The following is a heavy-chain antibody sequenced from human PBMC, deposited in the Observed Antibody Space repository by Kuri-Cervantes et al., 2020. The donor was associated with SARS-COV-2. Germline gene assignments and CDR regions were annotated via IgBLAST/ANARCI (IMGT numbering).Heavy chain of an antibody. J-gene: IGHJ3*02. CDR2: INPSGGST. CDR3: ASHVGERRGGFSAFDI. Sequence: ASVKVSCKASGYTFTSYYMHWVRQAPGQGLEWMGIINPSGGSTRYGQKFQGRVTMTRDTSTSTVYMELSSLRSEDTAVYYCASHVGERRGGFSAFDIWGQGTMVTVSS. D-gene: IGHD3-10*02. CDR1: GYTFTSYY. V-gene: IGHV1-46*01.